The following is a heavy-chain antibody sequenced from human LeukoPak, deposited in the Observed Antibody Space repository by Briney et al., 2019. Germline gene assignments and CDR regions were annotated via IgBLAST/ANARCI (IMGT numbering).Heavy chain of an antibody. V-gene: IGHV3-23*01. J-gene: IGHJ4*02. CDR1: GFTFSSYA. Sequence: GGSLRLSCAASGFTFSSYAMSWVRQAPGKGLEWVSGISGSGGSTYYADSVKGRFTISRDNSKNTLYLQVNSLTAEDTAVYYCATSASSVRGSDYWGQGTLVTVSS. CDR3: ATSASSVRGSDY. CDR2: ISGSGGST. D-gene: IGHD3-10*01.